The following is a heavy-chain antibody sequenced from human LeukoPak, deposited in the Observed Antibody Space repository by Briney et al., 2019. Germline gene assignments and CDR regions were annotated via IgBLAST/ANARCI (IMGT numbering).Heavy chain of an antibody. CDR2: INPNSGGT. CDR1: GYTFTGYY. V-gene: IGHV1-2*02. CDR3: ARGVVVAANGFDYMDV. J-gene: IGHJ6*03. Sequence: ASVKVSCKASGYTFTGYYMHWVRQAPGQGLEWMGWINPNSGGTNYAQKFQGRVTMTRDTSISTAYMELSRLRSDGTAVYYCARGVVVAANGFDYMDVWGKGTTVTVSS. D-gene: IGHD2-15*01.